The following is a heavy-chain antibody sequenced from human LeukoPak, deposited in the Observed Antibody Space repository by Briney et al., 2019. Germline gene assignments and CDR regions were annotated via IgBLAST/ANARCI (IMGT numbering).Heavy chain of an antibody. CDR3: AGHARGSYLVY. Sequence: GGSLRLSCAASGFTFSSYTMNWIRQAPGKGLEWLASISGLSAYIYYADSVKGRFTTSRDNARNSLFLQMNSLRAEDTAMYYCAGHARGSYLVYWGQGILVTVST. D-gene: IGHD6-6*01. J-gene: IGHJ4*02. V-gene: IGHV3-21*04. CDR1: GFTFSSYT. CDR2: ISGLSAYI.